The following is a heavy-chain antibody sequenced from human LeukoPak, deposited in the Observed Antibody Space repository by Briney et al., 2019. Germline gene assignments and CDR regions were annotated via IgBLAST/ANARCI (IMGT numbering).Heavy chain of an antibody. D-gene: IGHD6-19*01. CDR3: ARHRRPYSSGWYGGDGWFDP. V-gene: IGHV4-4*02. CDR2: IYHSGST. Sequence: PSETLSLTCAVSGDSISSTNWWTWVRQPPGKGLEWIGEIYHSGSTNYNPSLKSRVTISVDKSKNQFSLKLSSVTAADTAVYYCARHRRPYSSGWYGGDGWFDPWGQGTLVTVSS. J-gene: IGHJ5*02. CDR1: GDSISSTNW.